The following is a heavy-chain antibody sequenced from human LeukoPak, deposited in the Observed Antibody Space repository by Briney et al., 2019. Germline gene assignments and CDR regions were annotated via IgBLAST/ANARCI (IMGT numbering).Heavy chain of an antibody. Sequence: GGSLRLSCAASGFSFSDYSMNWVRQAPGKGLEWVSSITISSSIIYYADSVKGRFTISRDNAKNSLFLQMNSLRAEDTAGYYCARDLSDDYSLDYWGQGTLVSVSS. J-gene: IGHJ4*02. V-gene: IGHV3-21*01. D-gene: IGHD3-16*01. CDR3: ARDLSDDYSLDY. CDR2: ITISSSII. CDR1: GFSFSDYS.